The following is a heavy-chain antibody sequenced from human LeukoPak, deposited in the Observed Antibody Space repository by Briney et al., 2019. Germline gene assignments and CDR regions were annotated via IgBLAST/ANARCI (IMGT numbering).Heavy chain of an antibody. D-gene: IGHD6-6*01. J-gene: IGHJ4*02. CDR3: ARLDSTPYSSSPFDY. Sequence: GESLKISCKGSGYSFTSYWIGWVRQMPGKGLEWMGIIYPGDSDTRYSPSFQGQVTISADKSISTAYLQWSSLKASDTAMYYCARLDSTPYSSSPFDYWGQGTLVTVSS. V-gene: IGHV5-51*01. CDR2: IYPGDSDT. CDR1: GYSFTSYW.